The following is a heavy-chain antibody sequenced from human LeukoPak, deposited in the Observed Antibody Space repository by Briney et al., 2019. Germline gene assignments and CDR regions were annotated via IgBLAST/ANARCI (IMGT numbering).Heavy chain of an antibody. CDR3: ARGYYDSSGYSDAFDI. V-gene: IGHV3-33*01. J-gene: IGHJ3*02. D-gene: IGHD3-22*01. CDR2: IWYDGSNK. Sequence: GRSLRLSCAASGFTFSSYGMHWVRQAPGKGLEWVAVIWYDGSNKYYADSVKGRFTISRDNAKNSLYLQMNSLRAEDTAVYYCARGYYDSSGYSDAFDIWGQGTMVTVSS. CDR1: GFTFSSYG.